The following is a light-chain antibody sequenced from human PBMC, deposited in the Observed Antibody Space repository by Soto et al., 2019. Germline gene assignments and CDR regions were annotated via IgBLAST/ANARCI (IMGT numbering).Light chain of an antibody. J-gene: IGKJ5*01. V-gene: IGKV3-11*01. CDR3: QQNSNWPPIT. Sequence: EIVLPQSPATLSLSPGERAPLSCRASQSVSSYLAWYQQKPGQAPRLLIYGASTRATGIPARFSGSGSGTDFTLTISSLEPEDFAVYYCQQNSNWPPITFGQGTRLEIK. CDR2: GAS. CDR1: QSVSSY.